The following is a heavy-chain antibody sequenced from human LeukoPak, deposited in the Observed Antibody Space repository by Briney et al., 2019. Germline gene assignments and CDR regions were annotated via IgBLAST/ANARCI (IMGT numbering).Heavy chain of an antibody. CDR1: GGSISSSSYY. CDR2: IYYSGST. V-gene: IGHV4-39*07. J-gene: IGHJ4*02. D-gene: IGHD3-10*01. CDR3: ARDVPFNYGSGSYYNLYFDY. Sequence: PSETLSLTCTVSGGSISSSSYYWGWIRQPPGKGLEWIGSIYYSGSTYYNPSLKSRVTISVDTSKNQFSLKLSSVTAADMAVYYCARDVPFNYGSGSYYNLYFDYWGQGALVTVSS.